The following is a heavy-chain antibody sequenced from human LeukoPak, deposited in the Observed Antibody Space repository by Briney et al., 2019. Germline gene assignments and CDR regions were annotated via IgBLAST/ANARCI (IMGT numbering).Heavy chain of an antibody. D-gene: IGHD3-10*01. J-gene: IGHJ6*02. CDR3: ARDLGPGDGMDV. CDR1: GFTVSSKF. CDR2: IYTGGTT. V-gene: IGHV3-53*01. Sequence: GGSLRLSCAASGFTVSSKFMSWVRQAPGEGLEWVSTIYTGGTTYYANSVKGRFTISRDNSKNTLYLQMNSLRAEDTAVYYCARDLGPGDGMDVWGQGTTVTVSS.